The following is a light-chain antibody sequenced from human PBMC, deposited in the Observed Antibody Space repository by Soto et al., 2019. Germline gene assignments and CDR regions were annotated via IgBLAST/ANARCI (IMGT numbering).Light chain of an antibody. CDR2: TAS. V-gene: IGKV1-12*01. CDR3: QQGKSFPLT. J-gene: IGKJ4*01. CDR1: QDINSW. Sequence: DIQMTQSPSSVSASVGDRVTITCRASQDINSWLGWYQQKPGLAPKLLIYTASSLQGGVPSRFSGSRSGTDFTLAISNLQPEDLATYYCQQGKSFPLTFGGGTKVDIK.